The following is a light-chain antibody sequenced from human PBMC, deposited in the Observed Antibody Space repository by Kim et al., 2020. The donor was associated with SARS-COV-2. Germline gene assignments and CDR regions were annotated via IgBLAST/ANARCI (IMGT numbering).Light chain of an antibody. V-gene: IGKV3-20*01. CDR1: QSVGSSY. CDR3: QQFHSSPWT. CDR2: AAS. Sequence: EIVLTQAPGTLSLSPGERATLSCRASQSVGSSYLAWYQQKPGQAPRLLIYAASSRDTGIPDRFSGSGSGTDFTLTISRLEPEDFAVYYCQQFHSSPWTFGQGTKVDIK. J-gene: IGKJ1*01.